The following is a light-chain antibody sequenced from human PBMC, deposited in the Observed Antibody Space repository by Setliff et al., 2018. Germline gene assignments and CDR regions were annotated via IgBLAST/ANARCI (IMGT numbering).Light chain of an antibody. V-gene: IGLV1-47*01. J-gene: IGLJ1*01. CDR3: AAWDDSLNGDV. Sequence: QSVLTQPPSVSGAPGQGVTISCTGSSSNIGAGYDVHWYQQLPGTAPKLLIYRNNQRPSGVPDRFSGSKSGTSASLAISGLQSEDEADYYCAAWDDSLNGDVFGTGTKVTVL. CDR2: RNN. CDR1: SSNIGAGYD.